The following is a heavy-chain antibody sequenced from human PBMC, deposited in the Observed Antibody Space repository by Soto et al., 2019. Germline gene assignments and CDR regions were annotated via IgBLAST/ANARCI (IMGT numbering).Heavy chain of an antibody. CDR1: GGSFSVYY. D-gene: IGHD3-16*02. CDR3: ASFVS. J-gene: IGHJ4*02. Sequence: SETLSLTYAVYGGSFSVYYWSWILQPPGKGLEWIGEINHSGRTNYNPSLKSRVTISVEKYKKQFSLKLSFVTAADTAVYYCASFVSWGQGTLVTVSS. V-gene: IGHV4-34*01. CDR2: INHSGRT.